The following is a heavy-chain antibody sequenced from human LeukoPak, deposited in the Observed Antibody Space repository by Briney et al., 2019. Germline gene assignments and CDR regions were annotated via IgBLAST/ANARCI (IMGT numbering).Heavy chain of an antibody. V-gene: IGHV4-31*03. J-gene: IGHJ5*02. D-gene: IGHD6-19*01. CDR3: ARGPSPKSRIAVAGNWFDP. Sequence: SQTLSLTCTVSGGSISSGGYYWSWIRQQPGKGLEWIVYMYYSGRTYYNPPHKSRVTISVDTSKNQFSLKLSSVTAADTAVYYCARGPSPKSRIAVAGNWFDPWGQGTLVTVSS. CDR2: MYYSGRT. CDR1: GGSISSGGYY.